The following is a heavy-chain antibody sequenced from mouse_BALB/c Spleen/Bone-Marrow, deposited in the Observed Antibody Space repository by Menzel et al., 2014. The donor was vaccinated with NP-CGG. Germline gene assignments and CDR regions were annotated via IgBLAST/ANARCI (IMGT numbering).Heavy chain of an antibody. V-gene: IGHV5-9-4*01. J-gene: IGHJ1*01. D-gene: IGHD4-1*01. CDR3: GGIIGKRCFDG. CDR1: GFTFSTYA. Sequence: EVQVVESGGGFVKPGASLKLSCAASGFTFSTYAMSWVRQSPEKRLEWVAEISGGGSYTYYPDTVTGRFTLSTDNAKNTLYLKMSSLRSEDDALGYCGGIIGKRCFDGWGAGTTVTVSS. CDR2: ISGGGSYT.